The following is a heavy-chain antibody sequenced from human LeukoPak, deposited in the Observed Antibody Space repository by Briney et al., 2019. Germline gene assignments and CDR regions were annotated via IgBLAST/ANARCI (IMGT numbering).Heavy chain of an antibody. D-gene: IGHD7-27*01. CDR1: GGSISSGGYY. Sequence: SETLSLTCTVSGGSISSGGYYWSWIRQPPGKGLEWIGYIYHSGSTYYNPSLKSRVTISVDRSKSQFSLKLSSVTAADTAVYYCASATGDRETQFDYWGQGTLVTVSS. CDR3: ASATGDRETQFDY. CDR2: IYHSGST. J-gene: IGHJ4*02. V-gene: IGHV4-30-2*01.